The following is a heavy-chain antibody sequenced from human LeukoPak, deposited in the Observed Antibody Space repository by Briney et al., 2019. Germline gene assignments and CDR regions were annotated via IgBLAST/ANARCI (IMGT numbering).Heavy chain of an antibody. CDR2: IIPIFGTA. Sequence: ASVKVSCKAAGGSFSSYGINWVRQAPGQGLEWMGGIIPIFGTANYAQKFQGRVTITADESTSTAYMELSSLRSEDTAVYYCARADTAMVKQPNWFDPWGQGTLVTVSS. J-gene: IGHJ5*02. V-gene: IGHV1-69*13. CDR1: GGSFSSYG. CDR3: ARADTAMVKQPNWFDP. D-gene: IGHD5-18*01.